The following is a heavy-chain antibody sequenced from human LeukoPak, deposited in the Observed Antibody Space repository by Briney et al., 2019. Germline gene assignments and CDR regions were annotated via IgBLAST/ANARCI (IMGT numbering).Heavy chain of an antibody. D-gene: IGHD3-16*01. CDR3: ARGGKGRIDSYVSY. V-gene: IGHV1-18*01. CDR1: GYTFTSYG. J-gene: IGHJ4*02. Sequence: GASVKVSCKASGYTFTSYGISWVRQAPGQGLEWMGWISAYNGNTNYAQKLQGRVTMTTDTSTSTAYMELSRLRSDDTAVYYCARGGKGRIDSYVSYWGQGTLVTVSS. CDR2: ISAYNGNT.